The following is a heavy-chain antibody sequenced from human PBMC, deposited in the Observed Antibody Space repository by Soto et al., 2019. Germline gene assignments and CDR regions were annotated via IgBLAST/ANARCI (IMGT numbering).Heavy chain of an antibody. V-gene: IGHV3-30*18. CDR2: ISYDESNK. CDR3: AKDPNPNSGTLNWFDP. J-gene: IGHJ5*02. CDR1: GFTFSSYG. D-gene: IGHD1-26*01. Sequence: QVQLVESGGGVVQPGTSLRLSCVASGFTFSSYGLHWVRQAPGKGLEWVAVISYDESNKNSADSVQSRFTVSRDNSKNTLYLQMNDLKVEDTAMYYCAKDPNPNSGTLNWFDPWGQGTLVTVSS.